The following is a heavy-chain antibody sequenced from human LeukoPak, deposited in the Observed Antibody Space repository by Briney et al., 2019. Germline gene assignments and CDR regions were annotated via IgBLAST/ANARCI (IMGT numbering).Heavy chain of an antibody. D-gene: IGHD2/OR15-2a*01. V-gene: IGHV3-13*01. CDR2: IGSAGDT. CDR1: EFTFSSYD. Sequence: GGSLRLSCAASEFTFSSYDMYWVRQATGKSLEWVSTIGSAGDTYYLDSVKGRFTISKDNAKNTVYLQMNSLRAEDTAVYYCVSFYETYWGRGTLVTVSS. J-gene: IGHJ4*02. CDR3: VSFYETY.